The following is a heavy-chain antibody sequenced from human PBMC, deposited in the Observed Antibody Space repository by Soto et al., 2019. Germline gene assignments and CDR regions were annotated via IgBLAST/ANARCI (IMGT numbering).Heavy chain of an antibody. CDR2: IYYSGST. V-gene: IGHV4-31*03. CDR1: GGSISSGGYY. J-gene: IGHJ6*02. D-gene: IGHD3-10*01. CDR3: ARVLLWFGENGMDV. Sequence: QVQLQESGPGLVKPSQTLSLTCSVSGGSISSGGYYWSWIRQHPGKGLEWIGYIYYSGSTYYNPSLKSRVTISVDTSKNQFSLKLSSVTAADTAVYYCARVLLWFGENGMDVWGQGTTVTVSS.